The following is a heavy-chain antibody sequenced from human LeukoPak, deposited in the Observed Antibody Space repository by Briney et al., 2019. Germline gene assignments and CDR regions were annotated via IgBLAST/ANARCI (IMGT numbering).Heavy chain of an antibody. J-gene: IGHJ4*02. CDR2: ISSSSSYI. V-gene: IGHV3-21*01. CDR1: GFTFSGYS. D-gene: IGHD3-22*01. Sequence: GGSLRLSCAASGFTFSGYSMNWVRQAPGKGLEWVSSISSSSSYIYYADSVKGRFTISRDNAKNSLYLQMNSLRAEDTAVYYCARDKYYYDSSGYYRGHDYWGQGTLVTVSS. CDR3: ARDKYYYDSSGYYRGHDY.